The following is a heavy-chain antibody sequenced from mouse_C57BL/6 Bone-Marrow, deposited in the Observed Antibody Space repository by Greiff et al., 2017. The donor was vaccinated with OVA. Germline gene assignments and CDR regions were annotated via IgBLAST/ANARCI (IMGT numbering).Heavy chain of an antibody. J-gene: IGHJ4*01. D-gene: IGHD2-4*01. CDR2: ISSGGDYI. CDR3: TRERHRGLAYAMDY. V-gene: IGHV5-9-1*02. CDR1: GFTFSSYA. Sequence: EVQLVESGEGLVKPGGSLKLSCAASGFTFSSYAMSWVRQTPEKRLEWVAYISSGGDYIYYADTVKGRFTISRDNARNTLYLQMSSLKSEDTAMYYCTRERHRGLAYAMDYWGQGTSVTVSS.